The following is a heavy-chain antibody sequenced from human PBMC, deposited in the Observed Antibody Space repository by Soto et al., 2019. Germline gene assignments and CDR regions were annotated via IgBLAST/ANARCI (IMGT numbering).Heavy chain of an antibody. CDR2: IYYSGST. CDR3: ASRLWAFGWSFDY. J-gene: IGHJ4*02. CDR1: GGSISSSSYY. D-gene: IGHD6-19*01. Sequence: SETLSLTCTVSGGSISSSSYYWGWIRQPPGKGLEWIGSIYYSGSTYYNPSLKSRVTISVDTSKNQFSLKLSSVTAADTAVYYCASRLWAFGWSFDYWGQGTLVIVSS. V-gene: IGHV4-39*01.